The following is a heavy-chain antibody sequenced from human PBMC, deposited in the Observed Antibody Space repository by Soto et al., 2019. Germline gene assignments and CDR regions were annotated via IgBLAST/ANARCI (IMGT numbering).Heavy chain of an antibody. V-gene: IGHV3-33*01. CDR3: ARGWYCGGDCYEWYFDL. J-gene: IGHJ2*01. CDR1: GFTFSSYG. D-gene: IGHD2-21*02. CDR2: IRYDGSNK. Sequence: QVQLVESGGGVVQPGRSLRLSCAASGFTFSSYGMHWVRQAPGTGLEWVAVIRYDGSNKYYADSVKGRFTISRDNSKNALFLQLHSLRDEDTAVYYCARGWYCGGDCYEWYFDLWGRGTLVTVSS.